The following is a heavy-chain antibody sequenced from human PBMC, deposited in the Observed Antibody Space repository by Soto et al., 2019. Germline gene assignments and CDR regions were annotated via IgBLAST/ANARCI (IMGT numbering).Heavy chain of an antibody. J-gene: IGHJ6*02. D-gene: IGHD6-19*01. V-gene: IGHV3-23*01. CDR1: GFTFSSYA. CDR3: AKRAAVAGSRDYYGMDV. Sequence: LRLSCAASGFTFSSYAMSWVRQAPGKGLEWVSAISGSGGSTYYADSVKGRFTISRDNSKNTLYLQMNSLRAEDTAVYYCAKRAAVAGSRDYYGMDVWGQGTTVTVSS. CDR2: ISGSGGST.